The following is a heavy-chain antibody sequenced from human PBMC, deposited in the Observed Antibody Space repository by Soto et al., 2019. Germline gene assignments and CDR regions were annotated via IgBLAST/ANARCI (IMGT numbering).Heavy chain of an antibody. Sequence: PGGSLRLSCAASGFTFTSYGMSWYRQSPGKGLEWVSDISGSGGKTRYADSVKGRFAISRDNSKSTLFLEMSSLRVEDTAVYYCAKDQLPDITGAAGYWGQGTLVTVSS. V-gene: IGHV3-23*01. CDR1: GFTFTSYG. J-gene: IGHJ4*02. D-gene: IGHD6-13*01. CDR3: AKDQLPDITGAAGY. CDR2: ISGSGGKT.